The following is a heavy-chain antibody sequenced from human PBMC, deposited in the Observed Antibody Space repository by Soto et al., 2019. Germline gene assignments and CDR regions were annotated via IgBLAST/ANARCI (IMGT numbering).Heavy chain of an antibody. Sequence: GGSLRLSCAASGFTFSSYGMHWVRQAPGKGLEWVAVISYDGSNKYYADSVKGRFTISRDNSKNTLYLQMNSLRAEDTAVYYCAKDGGYSYGEIDYWGQGTLVTVS. J-gene: IGHJ4*02. CDR3: AKDGGYSYGEIDY. CDR2: ISYDGSNK. V-gene: IGHV3-30*18. D-gene: IGHD5-18*01. CDR1: GFTFSSYG.